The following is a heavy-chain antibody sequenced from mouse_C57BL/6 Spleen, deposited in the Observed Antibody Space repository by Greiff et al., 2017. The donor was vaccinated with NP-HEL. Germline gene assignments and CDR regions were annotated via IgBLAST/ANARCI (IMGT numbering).Heavy chain of an antibody. V-gene: IGHV1-18*01. CDR3: ARPYYYGSSYECAY. CDR2: INPNNGGT. J-gene: IGHJ3*01. CDR1: GYTFTDYN. Sequence: EVQLQQSGPELVKPGASVKIPCKASGYTFTDYNMDWVKQSHGKSLEWIGDINPNNGGTIYNQKFKGKATLTVDKSSSTAYMELRSLTSEDTAVYYCARPYYYGSSYECAYWGQGTLVTVSA. D-gene: IGHD1-1*01.